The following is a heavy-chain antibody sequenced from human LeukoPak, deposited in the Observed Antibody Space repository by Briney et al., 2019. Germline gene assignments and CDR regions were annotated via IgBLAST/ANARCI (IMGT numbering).Heavy chain of an antibody. Sequence: GGSLRLSCAASGFTLRSYLMHWVRQAPGKGLVWVARNNDDGSSTIYADSVKGRFTISRDNAKNTLYLQMNSLRAEDTAIYYCARDMELSTWGTGTMVSVSS. CDR1: GFTLRSYL. CDR3: ARDMELST. V-gene: IGHV3-74*01. J-gene: IGHJ3*01. D-gene: IGHD3-16*02. CDR2: NNDDGSST.